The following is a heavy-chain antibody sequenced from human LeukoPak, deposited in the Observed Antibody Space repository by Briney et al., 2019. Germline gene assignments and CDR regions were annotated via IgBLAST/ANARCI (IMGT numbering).Heavy chain of an antibody. CDR2: IYTSGST. CDR1: GGSHSIGSYY. V-gene: IGHV4-61*02. J-gene: IGHJ5*02. D-gene: IGHD2-2*01. Sequence: SETLSLTCAVSGGSHSIGSYYWSWIRQPAGKGLEWIGRIYTSGSTNYNPSLKSRDTISVDTSKNQFSLKLSSVTAADTAVYYCARDSVGYCSSTSCYVHGSLTNWFDPWGQGTLVTVSS. CDR3: ARDSVGYCSSTSCYVHGSLTNWFDP.